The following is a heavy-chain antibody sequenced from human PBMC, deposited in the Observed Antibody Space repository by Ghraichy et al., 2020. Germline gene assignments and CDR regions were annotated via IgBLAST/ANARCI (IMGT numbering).Heavy chain of an antibody. J-gene: IGHJ5*02. CDR1: GGSVSSGSYY. Sequence: SETLSLTCTVSGGSVSSGSYYWSWIRQPPGKGLEWIGYIYYSGSTNYNPSLKSRVTISVDTSKNQFSLKLSSVTAADTAVYYCARGHLTPFDPWGQGTLVTVSS. CDR3: ARGHLTPFDP. D-gene: IGHD3-9*01. V-gene: IGHV4-61*01. CDR2: IYYSGST.